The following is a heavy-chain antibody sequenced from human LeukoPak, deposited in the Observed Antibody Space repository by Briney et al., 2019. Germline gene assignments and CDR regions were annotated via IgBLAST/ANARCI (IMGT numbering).Heavy chain of an antibody. CDR1: GGTFSSYA. J-gene: IGHJ4*02. CDR2: IIPIFGTA. D-gene: IGHD3-10*01. CDR3: ARDSTYGSGSFDY. Sequence: SVKVSCKASGGTFSSYAISLVRQAPGQGLEWMGRIIPIFGTANYAQKFQGRVTITTDESTSTASMELSSLRSEDTAVYYCARDSTYGSGSFDYWGQGTLVTVSS. V-gene: IGHV1-69*05.